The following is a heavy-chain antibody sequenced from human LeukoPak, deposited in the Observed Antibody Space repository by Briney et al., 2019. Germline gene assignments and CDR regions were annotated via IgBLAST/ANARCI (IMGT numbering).Heavy chain of an antibody. V-gene: IGHV1-8*01. CDR1: GYTFTSYD. J-gene: IGHJ4*02. Sequence: ASVKVSCKASGYTFTSYDINWVRQAIGQGLEWMGWMNPNTGNTGYAQKFQGRVTMTRNTSISIAYMELSSLRSEDTAVYYCARGDYHSYYGSGSYNYWGQGTLVTVSS. CDR2: MNPNTGNT. CDR3: ARGDYHSYYGSGSYNY. D-gene: IGHD3-10*01.